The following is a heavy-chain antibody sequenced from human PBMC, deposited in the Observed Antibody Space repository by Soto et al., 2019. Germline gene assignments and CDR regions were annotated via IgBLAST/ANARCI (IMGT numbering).Heavy chain of an antibody. Sequence: SETLSLTCTVSGDSITSNSYFWAWIRQPPGKGLEWIGSIYYSVTTYYNPSLKSRVTISVDTSKNQFSLKLNSVTAADTAVYYCAREYYYDSSGYRGYYFDYWGQGTLVTVSS. V-gene: IGHV4-39*07. CDR3: AREYYYDSSGYRGYYFDY. D-gene: IGHD3-22*01. CDR2: IYYSVTT. J-gene: IGHJ4*02. CDR1: GDSITSNSYF.